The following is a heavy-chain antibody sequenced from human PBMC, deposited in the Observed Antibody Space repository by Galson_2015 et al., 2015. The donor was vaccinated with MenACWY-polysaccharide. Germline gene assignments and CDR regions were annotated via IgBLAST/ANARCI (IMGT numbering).Heavy chain of an antibody. CDR2: IYSAGST. CDR3: ARTGFYERSGYAFDI. V-gene: IGHV3-53*01. J-gene: IGHJ3*02. D-gene: IGHD3-22*01. Sequence: SLRLSCAASGLTVSSNYITWVRQPPGKGLDWVSVIYSAGSTYYADYVKGRFTISRDISKNMVFLQMNSLRAEDTALYYCARTGFYERSGYAFDIWGQGTMVTVSS. CDR1: GLTVSSNY.